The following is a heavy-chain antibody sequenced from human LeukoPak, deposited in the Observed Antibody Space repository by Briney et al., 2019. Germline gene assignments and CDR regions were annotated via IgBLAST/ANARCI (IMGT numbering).Heavy chain of an antibody. CDR3: ARGWAYYYDSSGYSAARHDY. CDR2: INWNGGST. J-gene: IGHJ4*02. D-gene: IGHD3-22*01. CDR1: GFTFDDYG. V-gene: IGHV3-20*04. Sequence: PGGSLRLSCAASGFTFDDYGMSWVRQAPGKGLEWVSGINWNGGSTGYADSVKGRFTISRDNAKNSLYLQMNSLRAEDTALYYCARGWAYYYDSSGYSAARHDYWGQGTLVTVSS.